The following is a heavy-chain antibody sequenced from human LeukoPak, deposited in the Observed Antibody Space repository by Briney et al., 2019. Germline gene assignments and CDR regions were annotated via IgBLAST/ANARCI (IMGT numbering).Heavy chain of an antibody. CDR2: INPSGST. V-gene: IGHV4-34*01. Sequence: PSETLSLTCAVYGGSFSGYHWTWIRQSPGKGLEWIGDINPSGSTYYNPSLKSRATLSVDTSKNQFSLKLSSVTAADTAVYYCARGDSSGWGYYYYGMDVWGQGTTVTVSS. J-gene: IGHJ6*02. D-gene: IGHD6-19*01. CDR1: GGSFSGYH. CDR3: ARGDSSGWGYYYYGMDV.